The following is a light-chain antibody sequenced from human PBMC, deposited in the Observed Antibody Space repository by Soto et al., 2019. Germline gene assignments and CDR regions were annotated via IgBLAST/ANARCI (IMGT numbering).Light chain of an antibody. CDR3: HKYYSPPYT. J-gene: IGKJ2*01. Sequence: DIVMTQSPDSLAVSLGERATINCKSSQSVLYSSNNKNYLAGYQQKPGQPPKLLIYWASTRESGVPDRFSDSGSGKDFNLNISSLQAEDLAVYYCHKYYSPPYTLGQGTTLEI. CDR1: QSVLYSSNNKNY. V-gene: IGKV4-1*01. CDR2: WAS.